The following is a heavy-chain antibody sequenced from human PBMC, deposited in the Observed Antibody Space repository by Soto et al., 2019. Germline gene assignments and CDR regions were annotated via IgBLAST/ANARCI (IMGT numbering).Heavy chain of an antibody. CDR3: AKRRGAGGHFDY. CDR2: VSIGGST. J-gene: IGHJ4*02. Sequence: LRLSCAASGFTFSSYAMGWVRQGPGKGLEWVAVVSIGGSTHYANSVRGRFTISRDNSKNTLSLQMNSLTAEDTAVYFCAKRRGAGGHFDYWGQGALVTAPQ. D-gene: IGHD2-15*01. CDR1: GFTFSSYA. V-gene: IGHV3-23*01.